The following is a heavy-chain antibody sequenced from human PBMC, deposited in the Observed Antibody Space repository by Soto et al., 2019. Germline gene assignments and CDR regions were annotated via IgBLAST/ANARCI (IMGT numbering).Heavy chain of an antibody. CDR2: IYYSGST. D-gene: IGHD1-26*01. J-gene: IGHJ5*02. V-gene: IGHV4-30-4*01. Sequence: QVQLQESGPGLVKPSQTLSLTCTVSGGSISSGDYYWSWIRQPPGKGLEWIGYIYYSGSTYYNPSLMSRVTIPVDTSKTQFSLKPSSVTAADTAVYYCARGLEDLGAYNWFDPWGQGTLVTVSS. CDR3: ARGLEDLGAYNWFDP. CDR1: GGSISSGDYY.